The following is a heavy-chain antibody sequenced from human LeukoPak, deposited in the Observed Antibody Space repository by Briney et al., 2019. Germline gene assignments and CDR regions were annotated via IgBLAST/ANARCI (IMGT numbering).Heavy chain of an antibody. Sequence: GESLKISCKASGYTFTTHWIGWVRQMPEKGLEWMGIIYPGDSDTRYSPSFQGQVTISADKSITTAYLQWSSLKASDTAMYYCARQGLGSVVVPAVDYWGQGTLVTVSS. D-gene: IGHD2-2*01. CDR1: GYTFTTHW. J-gene: IGHJ4*02. CDR2: IYPGDSDT. CDR3: ARQGLGSVVVPAVDY. V-gene: IGHV5-51*01.